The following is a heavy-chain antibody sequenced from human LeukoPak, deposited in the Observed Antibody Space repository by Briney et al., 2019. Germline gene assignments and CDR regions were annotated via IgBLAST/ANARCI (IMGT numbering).Heavy chain of an antibody. CDR1: GFTFSSYA. V-gene: IGHV3-23*01. J-gene: IGHJ3*02. D-gene: IGHD2-2*01. Sequence: SGGSLRLSCAASGFTFSSYAMSWVRQAPGKGLEWVSAISGSGGSTYYADSVKGRFTISRDNSKNTLYLQMNSLRAEDTAVYYCAKDCSSTSCQNAFDIWGQGTMVTVSS. CDR3: AKDCSSTSCQNAFDI. CDR2: ISGSGGST.